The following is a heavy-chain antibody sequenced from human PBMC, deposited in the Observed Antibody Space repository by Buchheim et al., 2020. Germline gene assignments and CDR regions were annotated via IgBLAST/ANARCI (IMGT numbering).Heavy chain of an antibody. CDR2: VYYNGGT. CDR1: GGSVSSGSHY. J-gene: IGHJ4*02. D-gene: IGHD3-22*01. CDR3: ARVARSSGIDY. Sequence: QVQLQESGPGLVKPSETLSLTCTVSGGSVSSGSHYWSWVRQPPGKGLEWLGYVYYNGGTNYNPSLKSRVTISIDTSKDQFSLRLSSVSAADTAAYYCARVARSSGIDYWGQGTL. V-gene: IGHV4-61*01.